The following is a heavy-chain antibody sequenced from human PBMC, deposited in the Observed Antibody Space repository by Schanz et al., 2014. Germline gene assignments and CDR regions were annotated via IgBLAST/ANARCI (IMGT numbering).Heavy chain of an antibody. CDR1: GFTFSSYW. Sequence: EVQLVESGGGFVQPGGSLRLSCAASGFTFSSYWMHWVRQVPGMGLVWVSRINIDGSSTTYADSVKDRFTISRDNAKNTLYLQMNSLRAEDTAVYYCARVGRATVATPFDYWGQGTLVTVSS. D-gene: IGHD4-17*01. J-gene: IGHJ4*02. CDR2: INIDGSST. V-gene: IGHV3-74*01. CDR3: ARVGRATVATPFDY.